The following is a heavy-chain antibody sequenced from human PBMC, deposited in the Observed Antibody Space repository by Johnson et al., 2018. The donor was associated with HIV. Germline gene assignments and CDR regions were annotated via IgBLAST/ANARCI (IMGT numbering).Heavy chain of an antibody. J-gene: IGHJ3*02. D-gene: IGHD1-26*01. Sequence: QVQLVESGGDVVQPGRSLRLSCAASGFTFSSYAMHWVRQAPGKGLEWVAVISYDGSNKYYADSVKGRFTISRDNAKNSLYLQMNSLRAEDTALYYCAREGGGSLDDAFDIWGQGTMVTVSS. CDR2: ISYDGSNK. CDR1: GFTFSSYA. V-gene: IGHV3-30*04. CDR3: AREGGGSLDDAFDI.